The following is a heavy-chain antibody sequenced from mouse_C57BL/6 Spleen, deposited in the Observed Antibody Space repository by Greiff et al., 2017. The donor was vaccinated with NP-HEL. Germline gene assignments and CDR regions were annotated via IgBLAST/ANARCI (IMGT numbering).Heavy chain of an antibody. Sequence: VQLQQPGAELVRPGTSVKLSCKASGYTFTSYWMHWVKQRPGQGLEWIGVIDPSDSYTNYNQKFKGKATLTVDTSSSTAYMQLSSLTSEDSAVYYCATTVVATDFDYWGQGTTLTVSS. CDR3: ATTVVATDFDY. V-gene: IGHV1-59*01. J-gene: IGHJ2*01. CDR2: IDPSDSYT. CDR1: GYTFTSYW. D-gene: IGHD1-1*01.